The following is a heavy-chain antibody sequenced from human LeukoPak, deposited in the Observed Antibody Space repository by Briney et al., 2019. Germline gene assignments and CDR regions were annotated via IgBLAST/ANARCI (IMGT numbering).Heavy chain of an antibody. CDR3: ARVQTYYYDSSGYYILSAGAFDI. CDR2: INPNSGGT. D-gene: IGHD3-22*01. V-gene: IGHV1-2*02. CDR1: GYTFTGYY. J-gene: IGHJ3*02. Sequence: GASVKVSCKASGYTFTGYYMHWVRQAPGQGLEWMGWINPNSGGTNYAQKFQGRVTMTRDTSISTAYMELSRLRSDDTAVYYCARVQTYYYDSSGYYILSAGAFDIWGQGTMVTVSS.